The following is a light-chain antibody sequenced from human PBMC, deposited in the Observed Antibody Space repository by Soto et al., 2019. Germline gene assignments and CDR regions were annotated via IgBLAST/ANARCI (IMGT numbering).Light chain of an antibody. Sequence: EVVLTQSPGTLSWSPGERATLSCRASQSVAANYLAWYQQKRGQAPRLVIYGASSRSTGIPDRFSGSGSGTDCTLTISRLEPDDFAGYCCHQYGTAPLTFGPGTKVDIK. V-gene: IGKV3-20*01. CDR3: HQYGTAPLT. CDR2: GAS. J-gene: IGKJ3*01. CDR1: QSVAANY.